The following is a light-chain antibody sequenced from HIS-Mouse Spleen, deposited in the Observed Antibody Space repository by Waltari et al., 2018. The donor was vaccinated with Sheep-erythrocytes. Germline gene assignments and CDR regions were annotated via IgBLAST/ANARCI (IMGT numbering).Light chain of an antibody. CDR3: QAWDSSTAWNVV. V-gene: IGLV3-1*01. CDR1: TLGVKY. CDR2: QDS. J-gene: IGLJ2*01. Sequence: SYELTQPPSVSVPPGQTASITCSGDTLGVKYACWYQQKPGQSPVLVIYQDSKRPSGIPERFSGSNSGNTATLTISGTQAMDEADYYCQAWDSSTAWNVVFGGGTKLTVL.